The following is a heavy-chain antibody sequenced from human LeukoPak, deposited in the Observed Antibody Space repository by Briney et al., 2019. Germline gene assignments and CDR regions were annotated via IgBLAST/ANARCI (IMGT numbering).Heavy chain of an antibody. V-gene: IGHV4-34*01. CDR1: GGSFSGYY. Sequence: SETLSLTCAVYGGSFSGYYWSWIRQPPGKGLEWIGEINHSGSTNYNPSLKSRVTISVDTSKNQFSLKLSSVTAADTAVYYCARRGAVRGVRDWGQGTLVTVSS. CDR2: INHSGST. D-gene: IGHD3-10*01. CDR3: ARRGAVRGVRD. J-gene: IGHJ4*02.